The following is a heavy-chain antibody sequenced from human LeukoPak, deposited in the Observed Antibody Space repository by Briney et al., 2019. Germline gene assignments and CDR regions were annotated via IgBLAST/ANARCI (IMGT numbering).Heavy chain of an antibody. Sequence: GRSLRLSCAASGFTFSSYGMHWVRQAPGKGLEWVAVISCDGSNKYYADSVKGRFTISRDNSKNTLYLQMNSLRAEDTAVYYCAKERASRRGNLHFDYWGQGTLVTVSS. D-gene: IGHD4-23*01. CDR2: ISCDGSNK. CDR1: GFTFSSYG. V-gene: IGHV3-30*18. J-gene: IGHJ4*02. CDR3: AKERASRRGNLHFDY.